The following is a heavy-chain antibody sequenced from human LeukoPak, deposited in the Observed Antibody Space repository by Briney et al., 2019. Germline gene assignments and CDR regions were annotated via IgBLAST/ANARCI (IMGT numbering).Heavy chain of an antibody. CDR2: ISSKGGST. J-gene: IGHJ4*02. CDR3: ARGVLARGSSGWYFDY. Sequence: GGSLRLSCAASRFTFSSYAMHWVRQAPGKGLEYVSAISSKGGSTYYANSVKGRFTISRDNSKNTLYLQMGSLRAEDMAVYYCARGVLARGSSGWYFDYWGQGTLVTVSS. D-gene: IGHD6-19*01. V-gene: IGHV3-64*01. CDR1: RFTFSSYA.